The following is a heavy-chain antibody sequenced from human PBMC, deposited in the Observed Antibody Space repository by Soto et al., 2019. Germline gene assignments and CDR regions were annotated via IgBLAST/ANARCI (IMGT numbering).Heavy chain of an antibody. CDR3: AHRVLRTVFGLVTTTAIYFDF. CDR2: IYWDDDK. Sequence: QITLNESGPTQVKPRKTLTLTCTFSGFSLTTSGVGVGWIRQSPGKAPEWLALIYWDDDKRYSPSLKRRLTITKDTPKNQVVLTMADLDPADTATYYCAHRVLRTVFGLVTTTAIYFDFWGQGTPVAVSS. J-gene: IGHJ4*02. V-gene: IGHV2-5*02. CDR1: GFSLTTSGVG. D-gene: IGHD3-3*01.